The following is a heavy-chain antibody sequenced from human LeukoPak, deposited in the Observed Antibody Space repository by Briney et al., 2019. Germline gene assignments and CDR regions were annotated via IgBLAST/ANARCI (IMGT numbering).Heavy chain of an antibody. Sequence: GGSLRLSCAASGFTFINAWMAWVRQAPGKGLEWVGRIKAKAHGGTIEYAAPVKGRFTISRDDSKNTLYLQMNSQKTEDTAVYYCTTDGVGVEGATYDNWGQETLVSVSS. V-gene: IGHV3-15*01. D-gene: IGHD1-26*01. J-gene: IGHJ4*02. CDR3: TTDGVGVEGATYDN. CDR2: IKAKAHGGTI. CDR1: GFTFINAW.